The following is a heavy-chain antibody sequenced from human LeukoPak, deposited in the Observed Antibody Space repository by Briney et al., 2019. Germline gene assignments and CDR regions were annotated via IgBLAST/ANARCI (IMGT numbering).Heavy chain of an antibody. Sequence: ASVKVSCKASGGTFSSYAISWVRQAPGQGLEWMGGIIPIFGTANYAQKFQGRVTITADESTSTAYMELSSLRSEDTAVYYCAGLDTATFDYWGQGTLVTVSS. CDR3: AGLDTATFDY. J-gene: IGHJ4*02. V-gene: IGHV1-69*13. CDR1: GGTFSSYA. D-gene: IGHD5-18*01. CDR2: IIPIFGTA.